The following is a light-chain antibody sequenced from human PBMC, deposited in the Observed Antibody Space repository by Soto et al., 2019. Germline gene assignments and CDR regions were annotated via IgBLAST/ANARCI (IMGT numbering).Light chain of an antibody. J-gene: IGKJ2*01. Sequence: DIQMAQSPSSLSASVGDRVTITCRASQSISGYLNWYQQKAGEAPKLLIYTTSSLQSGVPSRFGGSGSGTDFTLTISSPQPEDFASYYCQQSYSTPHTFGQGTNLEIK. V-gene: IGKV1-39*01. CDR2: TTS. CDR3: QQSYSTPHT. CDR1: QSISGY.